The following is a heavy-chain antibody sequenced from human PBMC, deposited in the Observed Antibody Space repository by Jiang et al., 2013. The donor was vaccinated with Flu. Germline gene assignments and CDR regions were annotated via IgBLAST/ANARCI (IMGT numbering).Heavy chain of an antibody. CDR2: IYPNDADT. CDR3: ARVFHTNNFFGRTGRFQY. Sequence: GAEVKKPGESLKISCQGSGYRFANYWIGWVRQTSGKGLEWMGIIYPNDADTRYNPSFQGQVIISADTSSSTVYLQWTSLKTSDTAIYYCARVFHTNNFFGRTGRFQYWGQGALVTVSS. J-gene: IGHJ1*01. CDR1: GYRFANYW. D-gene: IGHD1-1*01. V-gene: IGHV5-51*01.